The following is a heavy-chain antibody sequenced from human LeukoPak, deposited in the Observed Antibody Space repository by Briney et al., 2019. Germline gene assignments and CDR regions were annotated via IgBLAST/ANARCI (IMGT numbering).Heavy chain of an antibody. CDR2: ISGSGGTT. CDR3: ASISYDCSSTSCYSVDAFDI. Sequence: PGGSLRLSCAGSGFTFNNYAMSWVRQTSGKGLEWVSVISGSGGTTYYADSVKGRFTISRDNSKNTLYLQMNSLGAEDTAVYYCASISYDCSSTSCYSVDAFDIWGQGTMVTVSS. CDR1: GFTFNNYA. V-gene: IGHV3-23*01. D-gene: IGHD2-2*01. J-gene: IGHJ3*02.